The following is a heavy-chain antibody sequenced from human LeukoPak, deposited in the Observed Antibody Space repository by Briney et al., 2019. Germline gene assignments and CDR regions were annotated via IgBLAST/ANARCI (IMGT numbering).Heavy chain of an antibody. CDR3: ATHPGDYWFGYLQL. Sequence: GGSLRLSCAASGFTFGSFAMSWVRQAPGKGLEWVSSISGSGDITYYADSVKGRLTISRDNAKNSLYLQMNNLRAEDTAVYYCATHPGDYWFGYLQLWGQGTLVTVSS. CDR1: GFTFGSFA. V-gene: IGHV3-23*01. D-gene: IGHD3-10*01. CDR2: ISGSGDIT. J-gene: IGHJ4*02.